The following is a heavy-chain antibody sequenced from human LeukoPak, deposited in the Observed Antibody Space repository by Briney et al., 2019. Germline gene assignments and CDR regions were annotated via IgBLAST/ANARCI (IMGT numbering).Heavy chain of an antibody. CDR1: GYIFINYY. Sequence: ASVKVSCKASGYIFINYYMHWVRQAPGQGLEWMGIVNPSGGGTSNAQKYQGRVTMTRDASTSTVYMELSRLRSEDTAVYYCAREIGPRQLHLWGSAFDSWGQGTLVTVSS. CDR3: AREIGPRQLHLWGSAFDS. CDR2: VNPSGGGT. V-gene: IGHV1-46*01. J-gene: IGHJ4*02. D-gene: IGHD5-18*01.